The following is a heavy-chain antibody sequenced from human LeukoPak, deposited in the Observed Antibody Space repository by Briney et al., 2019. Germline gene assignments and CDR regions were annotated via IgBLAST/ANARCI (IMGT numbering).Heavy chain of an antibody. Sequence: SETLSLTCTVSGGSFGNYYWSWIRQSPGKGLEWIGYIYDSGTTNYNPSLKSRVTISVDTSKNQFSLKLSSVTAADTAVYYCARDFSAAFDIWGQGTMVTVSS. V-gene: IGHV4-59*01. CDR3: ARDFSAAFDI. CDR2: IYDSGTT. D-gene: IGHD2/OR15-2a*01. CDR1: GGSFGNYY. J-gene: IGHJ3*02.